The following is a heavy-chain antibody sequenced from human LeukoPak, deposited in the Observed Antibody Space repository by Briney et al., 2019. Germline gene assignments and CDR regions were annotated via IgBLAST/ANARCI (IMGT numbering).Heavy chain of an antibody. D-gene: IGHD1-26*01. J-gene: IGHJ4*02. V-gene: IGHV3-21*01. CDR1: GFTFDDYA. CDR2: ISSSSSYI. CDR3: ARVLTVGVDY. Sequence: GGSLRLSCAASGFTFDDYAIHWVRQAPGKGLEWVSSISSSSSYIYYADSVKGRFTISRDNAKNSLYLQMNSLRAEDTAVYYCARVLTVGVDYWGQGTLVTVSS.